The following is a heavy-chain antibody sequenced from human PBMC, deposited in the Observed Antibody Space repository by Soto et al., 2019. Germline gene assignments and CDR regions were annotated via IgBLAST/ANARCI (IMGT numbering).Heavy chain of an antibody. Sequence: GGSLRLSCAASGFTFSSYSMNWVRQAPGKGLEWVSYISSSSSTIYYADSVKGRFTISRDNAKNSLYLQMNSLRAEDTAVYYCARELDVVAAGSFYYYMDVWGKGTTLTVSS. CDR1: GFTFSSYS. CDR3: ARELDVVAAGSFYYYMDV. V-gene: IGHV3-48*01. D-gene: IGHD6-13*01. J-gene: IGHJ6*03. CDR2: ISSSSSTI.